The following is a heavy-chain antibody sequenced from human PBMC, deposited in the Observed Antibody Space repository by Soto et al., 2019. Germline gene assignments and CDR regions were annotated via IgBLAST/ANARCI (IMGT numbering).Heavy chain of an antibody. CDR3: ARESYGGNSDYYYYGMDV. J-gene: IGHJ6*02. V-gene: IGHV4-31*03. CDR2: IYYSGST. CDR1: GGSISSGGYY. Sequence: SETLSLTCTVSGGSISSGGYYWSWIRQHPGKGLEWIGYIYYSGSTYYNPSLKSRVTISVDTSKNQFSLKLSSVTAADTAVYYCARESYGGNSDYYYYGMDVWGQGTTVTVSS. D-gene: IGHD2-21*02.